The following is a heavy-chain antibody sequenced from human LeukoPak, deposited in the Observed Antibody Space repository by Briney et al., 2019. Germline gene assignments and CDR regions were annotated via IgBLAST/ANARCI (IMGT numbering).Heavy chain of an antibody. CDR2: IYPGDSDT. CDR1: GYIFTNYW. CDR3: ARPSSSWYDNFDY. Sequence: GESLKISCKGSGYIFTNYWIGWVRQLPGKGLEWMGVIYPGDSDTRYSPSFQGQVTISADKSIRTAYLQWSSLKASDTALYYCARPSSSWYDNFDYWGQGPLVTVSS. D-gene: IGHD6-13*01. J-gene: IGHJ4*02. V-gene: IGHV5-51*01.